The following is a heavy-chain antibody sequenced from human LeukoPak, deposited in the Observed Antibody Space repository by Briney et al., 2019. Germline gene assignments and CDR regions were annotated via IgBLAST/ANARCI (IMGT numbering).Heavy chain of an antibody. CDR1: GFTFTDYY. V-gene: IGHV3-11*04. J-gene: IGHJ4*02. CDR2: ISGTSDNI. Sequence: GGSLRLSCAASGFTFTDYYLSWIRQAPGKGLEWVSYISGTSDNIYYADFVKGRFTISRDNAKNSLYLQMNNLRAEDTAVYYCAPVLMVYAPFDYWGQGTLVTVSS. CDR3: APVLMVYAPFDY. D-gene: IGHD2-8*01.